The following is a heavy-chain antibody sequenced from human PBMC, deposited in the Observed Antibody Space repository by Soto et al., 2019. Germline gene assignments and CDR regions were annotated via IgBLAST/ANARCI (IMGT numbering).Heavy chain of an antibody. CDR2: INGYTGNT. V-gene: IGHV1-18*01. CDR3: ARSWVTGKGGIDV. J-gene: IGHJ6*02. CDR1: GYTFTSYG. D-gene: IGHD3-16*01. Sequence: QVQLVQSGAEVKKPGASVKVSCKASGYTFTSYGLSWVRQAPGQGLEWMGWINGYTGNTNYAQKFQGRATMTTATSTNTAYLDLWTLISDATAVYYCARSWVTGKGGIDVWGQGTTVTVSS.